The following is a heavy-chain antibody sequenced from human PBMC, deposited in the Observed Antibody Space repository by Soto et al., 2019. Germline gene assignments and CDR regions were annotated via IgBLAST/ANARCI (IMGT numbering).Heavy chain of an antibody. Sequence: QITLKESGPTLVKPTQTLTLTCTLSGFSLSTNEMGVGWISQPPGKALEWLALIYWDGDKHYSPSLRSRLTITKDTSKNQVVLTMTNMDPVDTATYYCAHRGGAASGADYFDYWGQVTLVTVSS. J-gene: IGHJ4*02. D-gene: IGHD6-13*01. CDR3: AHRGGAASGADYFDY. CDR1: GFSLSTNEMG. CDR2: IYWDGDK. V-gene: IGHV2-5*02.